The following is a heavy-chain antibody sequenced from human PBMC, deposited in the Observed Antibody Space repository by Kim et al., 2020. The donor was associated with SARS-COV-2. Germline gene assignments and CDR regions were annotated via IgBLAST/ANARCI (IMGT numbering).Heavy chain of an antibody. D-gene: IGHD3-9*01. Sequence: SETLSLTCTVSGGSISSSSYYWGWIRQPPGKGLEWIGSIYYSGSTYYNPSLKSRVTISVDTSKNQFSLKLSSVTAADTAVYYCARRPPYDILTGYANWFDPWGQGTLVTVSS. CDR2: IYYSGST. J-gene: IGHJ5*02. CDR1: GGSISSSSYY. CDR3: ARRPPYDILTGYANWFDP. V-gene: IGHV4-39*01.